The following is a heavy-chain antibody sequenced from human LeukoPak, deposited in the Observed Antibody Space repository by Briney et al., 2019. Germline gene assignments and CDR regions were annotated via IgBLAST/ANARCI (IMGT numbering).Heavy chain of an antibody. CDR3: ARDPRGITALVDYFDY. D-gene: IGHD5-18*01. V-gene: IGHV3-30*02. CDR2: IKYDGSND. Sequence: GGSLRLSYTASGFTFSSYAMLWLRQAPGKGREWGALIKYDGSNDYYADSVKGRFTISRDNSKNTLYLQMNSLRGEDTAVYYCARDPRGITALVDYFDYWGQETLVTVSS. CDR1: GFTFSSYA. J-gene: IGHJ4*02.